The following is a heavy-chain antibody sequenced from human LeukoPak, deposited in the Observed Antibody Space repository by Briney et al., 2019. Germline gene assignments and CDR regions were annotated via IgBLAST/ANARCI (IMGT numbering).Heavy chain of an antibody. Sequence: GGSLRLSCAASGFTFSSNAMSWVRKAPGKGREWVSGISGSGDNTYYADSVKGRFTISRDNSKNTLYVQVNSLGTEDTAAYYCAKGSYYDSSGSFYFDYWGQGTLVTVSS. V-gene: IGHV3-23*01. D-gene: IGHD3-22*01. CDR2: ISGSGDNT. CDR3: AKGSYYDSSGSFYFDY. J-gene: IGHJ4*02. CDR1: GFTFSSNA.